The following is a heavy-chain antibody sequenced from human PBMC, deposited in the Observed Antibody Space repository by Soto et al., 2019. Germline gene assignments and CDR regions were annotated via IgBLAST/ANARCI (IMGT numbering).Heavy chain of an antibody. J-gene: IGHJ4*02. V-gene: IGHV6-1*01. Sequence: SQTLSLTCAISGDSVSSNSASWSWVRQSPSRGLEWLGRTYYRSKWYNEYAASVNGRMTFNSDTSKNQFSLQLNSVTPEDAAVYYCARERGLGGYRYAYDCWGQGTLVTVSS. D-gene: IGHD5-12*01. CDR2: TYYRSKWYN. CDR3: ARERGLGGYRYAYDC. CDR1: GDSVSSNSAS.